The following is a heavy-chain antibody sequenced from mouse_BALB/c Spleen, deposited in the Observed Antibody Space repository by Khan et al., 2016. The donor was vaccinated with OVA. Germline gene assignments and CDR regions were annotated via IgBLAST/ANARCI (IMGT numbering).Heavy chain of an antibody. D-gene: IGHD1-3*01. J-gene: IGHJ3*01. Sequence: EVELVESGGGLVKPGGSLKLSCAASGFTFSSFAMSWVRQTPEKRLEWVATINSDGTYTYFPDSVTGRFTIYSDNAKNTLYLQMNSLRSEDTAMYYCARHNFGPFAYWGQGTLVTVSA. CDR3: ARHNFGPFAY. V-gene: IGHV5-9-3*01. CDR1: GFTFSSFA. CDR2: INSDGTYT.